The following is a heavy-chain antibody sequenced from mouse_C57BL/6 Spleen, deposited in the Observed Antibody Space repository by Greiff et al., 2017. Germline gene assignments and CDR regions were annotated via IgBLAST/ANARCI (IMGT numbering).Heavy chain of an antibody. CDR2: IDPSDSYT. CDR3: ASAGNSRDY. Sequence: QVQLQQPGAELVRPGTSVKLSCKASGYTFTSYWMHWVKQRPGQGLEWIGVIDPSDSYTNYNQKFKGKATLTVDTSSSTAYMQLSSLTSEDSAVYYCASAGNSRDYWGQGTTLTVSS. V-gene: IGHV1-59*01. CDR1: GYTFTSYW. J-gene: IGHJ2*01. D-gene: IGHD2-1*01.